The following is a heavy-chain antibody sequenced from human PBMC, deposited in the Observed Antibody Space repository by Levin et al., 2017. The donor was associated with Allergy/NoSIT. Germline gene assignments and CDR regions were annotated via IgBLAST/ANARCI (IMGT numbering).Heavy chain of an antibody. CDR2: ISSSGSTI. CDR1: GFTFSDYY. V-gene: IGHV3-11*01. D-gene: IGHD1-1*01. J-gene: IGHJ4*02. CDR3: AREESWAPKSWIDY. Sequence: GGSLRFSCAASGFTFSDYYMSWIRQAPGKGLEWVSYISSSGSTIYYADSVKGRFTISRDNAKNSLYLQMNSLRAEDTAVYYCAREESWAPKSWIDYWGQGTLVTVSS.